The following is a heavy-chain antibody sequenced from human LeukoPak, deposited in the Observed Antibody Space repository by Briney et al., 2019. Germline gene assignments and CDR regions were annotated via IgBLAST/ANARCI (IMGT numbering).Heavy chain of an antibody. CDR3: ATAPPWVGAPPTSAPFDY. D-gene: IGHD1-26*01. V-gene: IGHV1-24*01. CDR2: FDPEDGET. J-gene: IGHJ4*02. Sequence: ASVKVSCKVSGYTLTELSMHWVRQAPGKGLEWMGGFDPEDGETIYAQKFQGRVTMTEDTSTDTAYMELSSLRSEDTAVYYCATAPPWVGAPPTSAPFDYWGQGTLVTVSS. CDR1: GYTLTELS.